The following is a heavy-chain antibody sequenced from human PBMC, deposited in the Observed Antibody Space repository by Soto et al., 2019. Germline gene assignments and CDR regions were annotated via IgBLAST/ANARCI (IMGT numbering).Heavy chain of an antibody. CDR2: IYYSGST. CDR3: ARVAAAGNREGYFDY. J-gene: IGHJ4*02. V-gene: IGHV4-39*01. Sequence: PSETLSLTCTVSGGSISSSSYYWGWIRQPPGKGLEWIGSIYYSGSTYYNPSLKSRVTISADTSKNQFSLKLSSVTAADTAVYYCARVAAAGNREGYFDYWGQGTLVTVSS. CDR1: GGSISSSSYY. D-gene: IGHD6-13*01.